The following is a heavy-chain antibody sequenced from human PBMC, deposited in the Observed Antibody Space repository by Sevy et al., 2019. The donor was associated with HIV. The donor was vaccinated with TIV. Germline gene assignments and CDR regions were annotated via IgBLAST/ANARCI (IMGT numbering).Heavy chain of an antibody. J-gene: IGHJ4*02. CDR1: GFTFRTYW. Sequence: GGSLRLSCAASGFTFRTYWMNWVRQAPGKGLEWVANIKQDGSEKYYVDSVKGRFTISRDNAKNSLYLQMNSLRDEDTAVYYCANGYCSGGSCYPDWDFDYWGQGTLVTVSS. D-gene: IGHD2-15*01. CDR2: IKQDGSEK. V-gene: IGHV3-7*01. CDR3: ANGYCSGGSCYPDWDFDY.